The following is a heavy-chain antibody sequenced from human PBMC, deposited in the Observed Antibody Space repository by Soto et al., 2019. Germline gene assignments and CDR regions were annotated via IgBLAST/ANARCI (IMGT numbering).Heavy chain of an antibody. CDR1: GGSISSGGYY. J-gene: IGHJ4*02. V-gene: IGHV4-31*03. CDR3: TRSXFSDRHYYYDSSGYFDY. Sequence: PSETLSLTCTVSGGSISSGGYYWSWIRQHPGKGLEWIGYIYYSGSTYYNPSLKSRVTISVDTSKNQFSLKLSSVTAADTAVYYCTRSXFSDRHYYYDSSGYFDYWGQGTLVTVSS. CDR2: IYYSGST. D-gene: IGHD3-22*01.